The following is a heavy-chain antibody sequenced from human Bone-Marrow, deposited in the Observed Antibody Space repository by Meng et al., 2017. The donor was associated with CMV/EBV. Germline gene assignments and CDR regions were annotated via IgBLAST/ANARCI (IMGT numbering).Heavy chain of an antibody. CDR3: ARVSDFWSGYSDAFDI. J-gene: IGHJ3*02. Sequence: SETLSLTCTVSGGSISSYYWSWIRQPPGKGLEWIGSIYYSGSTYYNPSLKSRVTISVDTSKNQFSLKLSSVTAADTAVYYCARVSDFWSGYSDAFDIWAQGTMVTVSS. CDR2: IYYSGST. V-gene: IGHV4-59*12. CDR1: GGSISSYY. D-gene: IGHD3-3*01.